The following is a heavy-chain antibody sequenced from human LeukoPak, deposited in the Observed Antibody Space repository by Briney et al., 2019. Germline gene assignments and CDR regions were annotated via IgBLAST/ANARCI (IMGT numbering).Heavy chain of an antibody. J-gene: IGHJ4*02. CDR2: TYYRSKWYS. CDR1: GDSVSSNSVA. CDR3: ARQADDSSSSLVYFDY. D-gene: IGHD6-6*01. V-gene: IGHV6-1*01. Sequence: SQILSLTCAISGDSVSSNSVAWNWIRQSPSRGLEWLGRTYYRSKWYSDYAVSVKSRITINADTSKNQFSLKLSSVTAADTAVYYCARQADDSSSSLVYFDYWGQGTLVTVSS.